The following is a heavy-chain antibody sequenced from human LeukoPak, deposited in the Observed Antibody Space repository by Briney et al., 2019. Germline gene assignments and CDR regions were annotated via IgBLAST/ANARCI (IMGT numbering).Heavy chain of an antibody. CDR3: ARGLGHARRYYFDY. V-gene: IGHV1-8*03. D-gene: IGHD7-27*01. Sequence: ASVKVSCKTSGYTFTNYDINWVRQATGQGLEWMGWTNPYSGYAGYAQKFQGRVTITRNTSISTAYMELSSLTSEDTAVYYCARGLGHARRYYFDYWGQGTLVTVSS. CDR2: TNPYSGYA. J-gene: IGHJ4*02. CDR1: GYTFTNYD.